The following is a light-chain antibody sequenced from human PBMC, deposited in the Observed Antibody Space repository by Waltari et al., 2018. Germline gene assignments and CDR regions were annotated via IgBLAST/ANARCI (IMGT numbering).Light chain of an antibody. V-gene: IGLV2-14*01. J-gene: IGLJ2*01. CDR3: SSYTSSST. CDR2: DVS. Sequence: QSALTQPASVSGSPGQSITISCTGTSSDIGGHNYVSWYQQQPGKAPKLMIYDVSKRPSGVSNHFSASKSGNTASLTISGLQAEDEADYYCSSYTSSSTFGGGTKLTFL. CDR1: SSDIGGHNY.